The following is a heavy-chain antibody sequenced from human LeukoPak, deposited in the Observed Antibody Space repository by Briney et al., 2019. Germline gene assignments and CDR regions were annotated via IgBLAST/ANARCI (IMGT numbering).Heavy chain of an antibody. D-gene: IGHD3-22*01. CDR2: IWYDGSNK. V-gene: IGHV3-33*01. Sequence: GGSLRLSCTAPGFTFSDYGMHWVRQPPGKGLEWVAIIWYDGSNKKYEDSVKGRFTISRDNSKNTLYLQMNSLRAEDTAVYYCARGVDYYENSGTIDYWGQGTLVTVSS. CDR1: GFTFSDYG. J-gene: IGHJ4*02. CDR3: ARGVDYYENSGTIDY.